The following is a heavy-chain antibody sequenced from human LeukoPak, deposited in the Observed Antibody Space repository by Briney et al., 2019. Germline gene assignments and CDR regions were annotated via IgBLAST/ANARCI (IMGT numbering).Heavy chain of an antibody. Sequence: SETLSLTCTVSGGSISGYYWSWIRQAPGKGLEWIGYIHDSGSTDYNPSLKSRVTISIDTSRNQFSPRVSSVTAADTAVYYCARGRWLQLPDYWGQGALVTVSS. CDR2: IHDSGST. CDR1: GGSISGYY. D-gene: IGHD5-24*01. V-gene: IGHV4-59*01. J-gene: IGHJ4*02. CDR3: ARGRWLQLPDY.